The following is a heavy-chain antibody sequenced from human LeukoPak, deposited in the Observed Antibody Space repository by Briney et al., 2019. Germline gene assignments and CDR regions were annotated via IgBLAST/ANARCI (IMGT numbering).Heavy chain of an antibody. D-gene: IGHD3-10*01. CDR2: ISGSGGST. CDR1: GFTFSSYG. CDR3: AGSEGGDFDY. V-gene: IGHV3-23*01. Sequence: GGTLRLSCAASGFTFSSYGMSWVRQAPGKGLEWVSAISGSGGSTYYADSVKGRFTISRDNSKNSLYLQMNSLRAEDTALYYCAGSEGGDFDYWGQGTLVTVSS. J-gene: IGHJ4*02.